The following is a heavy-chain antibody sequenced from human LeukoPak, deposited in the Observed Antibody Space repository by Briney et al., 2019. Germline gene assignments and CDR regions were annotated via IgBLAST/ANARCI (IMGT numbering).Heavy chain of an antibody. CDR3: ARARGDYYYYYMDV. D-gene: IGHD3-10*01. Sequence: GGSLRLSCAASGFTLSSSEMNWVRQAPGKGLEWVSYISRSGSTIFYADSVKGRFTISRDNAKNSLYLQMNSLRAEDTAVYYCARARGDYYYYYMDVWGKGTTVTVSS. V-gene: IGHV3-48*03. CDR1: GFTLSSSE. J-gene: IGHJ6*03. CDR2: ISRSGSTI.